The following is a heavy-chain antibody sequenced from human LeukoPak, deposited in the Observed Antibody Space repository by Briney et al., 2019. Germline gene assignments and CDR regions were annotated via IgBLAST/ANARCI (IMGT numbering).Heavy chain of an antibody. J-gene: IGHJ3*01. D-gene: IGHD3-10*01. Sequence: GRSLRLSCAASGFXFSRYGIHWVRQAPGKGLEWVAVIWYDGSNKDYADSVKGRFTISRDNSKNTLFLQMNSLRAEDTAVYYCAREPYYASGSYYPIWGQGTMVTVSS. V-gene: IGHV3-33*01. CDR3: AREPYYASGSYYPI. CDR1: GFXFSRYG. CDR2: IWYDGSNK.